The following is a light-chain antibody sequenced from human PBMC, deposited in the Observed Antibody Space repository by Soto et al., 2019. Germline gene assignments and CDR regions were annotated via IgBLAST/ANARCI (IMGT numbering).Light chain of an antibody. CDR3: QQYGTSPRT. CDR1: QSVRSSY. Sequence: EIVLTQSPVTLSFSPGERATLSCRASQSVRSSYLAWYQQKLGQAPRLLIYGVSNRATGIPDRFSGSGSGTDFTLTISRLESEDFAVYYCQQYGTSPRTFGQGTKVEIK. CDR2: GVS. J-gene: IGKJ1*01. V-gene: IGKV3-20*01.